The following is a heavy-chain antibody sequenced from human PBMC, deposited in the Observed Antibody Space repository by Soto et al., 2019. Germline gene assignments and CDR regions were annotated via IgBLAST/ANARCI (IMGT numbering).Heavy chain of an antibody. Sequence: QVQLQQCGAGLLKPSETLSLTCAVYGGSFSGYYWSWIRQPPGRGLEWIGEIIDSGSSNYNPSLQRRPALPVVTPKNQFSLKLVSVIAADAAVYYYARVVLLWFGALSRRGGYYYYMDVWGKGTLVTVSS. D-gene: IGHD3-10*01. CDR2: IIDSGSS. J-gene: IGHJ6*03. V-gene: IGHV4-34*12. CDR1: GGSFSGYY. CDR3: ARVVLLWFGALSRRGGYYYYMDV.